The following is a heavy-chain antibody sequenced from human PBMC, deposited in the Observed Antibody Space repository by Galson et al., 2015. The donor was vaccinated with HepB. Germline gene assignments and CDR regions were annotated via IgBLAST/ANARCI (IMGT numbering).Heavy chain of an antibody. CDR2: ISGSGGST. CDR1: GFTFSSYA. CDR3: AKGRYYGSGSPLFYMDV. J-gene: IGHJ6*03. Sequence: SLRLSCAASGFTFSSYAMSWVRQAPGKGLEWVSAISGSGGSTYYADSVKGRFTISKDNSKNTLYLQMNSLRAEDTAVYYCAKGRYYGSGSPLFYMDVWGKGTTVTVSS. V-gene: IGHV3-23*01. D-gene: IGHD3-10*01.